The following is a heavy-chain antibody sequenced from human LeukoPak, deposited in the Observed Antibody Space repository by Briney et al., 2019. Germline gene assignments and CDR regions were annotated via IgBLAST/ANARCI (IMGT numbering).Heavy chain of an antibody. CDR3: ARIAVGGSPASFDY. V-gene: IGHV1-18*04. J-gene: IGHJ4*02. Sequence: ASVKVSCKASGYIFTGYYIHWVRQAPGQGLEWMGWISAYNGYTNYAQKLQGRVTMTTDTSTSTAYMELRSLRSDDTAVYYCARIAVGGSPASFDYWGQGTLVTVSS. CDR2: ISAYNGYT. CDR1: GYIFTGYY. D-gene: IGHD3-10*01.